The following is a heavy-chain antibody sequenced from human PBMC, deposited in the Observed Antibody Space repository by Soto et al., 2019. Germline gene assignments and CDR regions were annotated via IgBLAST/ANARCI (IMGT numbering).Heavy chain of an antibody. CDR1: GGSISSSY. V-gene: IGHV4-59*01. J-gene: IGHJ3*02. D-gene: IGHD3-16*01. Sequence: SETLSLTCTVSGGSISSSYLSWLRQPPGKGLEWIGYIYYSGSTNYNPSLKSRVIISVDTSKNQFSLKLSSVTAADTAVYYCARAPGGDAFDIWGRGTLVTVSS. CDR2: IYYSGST. CDR3: ARAPGGDAFDI.